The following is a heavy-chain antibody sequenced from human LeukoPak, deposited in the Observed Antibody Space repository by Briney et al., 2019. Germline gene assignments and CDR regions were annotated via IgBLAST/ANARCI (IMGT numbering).Heavy chain of an antibody. CDR2: IYYRVTS. CDR3: ARIHYYDSSNNWFDP. V-gene: IGHV4-59*01. Sequence: PSETLSLTCTVSGDSISTYYWSWIRQPPGKGLEWIGYIYYRVTSGYNPSLKSRVTMSVDMSTRQISLKLSSVTAADTAVYYCARIHYYDSSNNWFDPWGQGTLVTVSS. CDR1: GDSISTYY. D-gene: IGHD3-22*01. J-gene: IGHJ5*02.